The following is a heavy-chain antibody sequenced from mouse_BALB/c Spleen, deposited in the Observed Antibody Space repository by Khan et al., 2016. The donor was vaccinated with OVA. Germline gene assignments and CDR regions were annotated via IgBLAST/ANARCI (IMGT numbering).Heavy chain of an antibody. CDR1: GFTFSRYG. CDR3: ARDSNFDY. Sequence: EVKLVESGGGLVQPGGSRKLSCAASGFTFSRYGMHWVRQAPEKGLEWVAYISSGSSSIYYADTVKGRFTISRDNPTNTLYLQMTSLRSEDTAMYYCARDSNFDYWGQGTTLTLSS. J-gene: IGHJ2*01. CDR2: ISSGSSSI. V-gene: IGHV5-17*02.